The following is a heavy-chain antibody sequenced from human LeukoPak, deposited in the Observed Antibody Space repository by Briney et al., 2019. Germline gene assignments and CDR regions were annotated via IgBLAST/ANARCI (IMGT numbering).Heavy chain of an antibody. J-gene: IGHJ4*02. Sequence: GSLSLSCAASGFPFSSYSMNWVRQAPGKGLEWVSSISSSSSYIYYADSVKGRFTISRDNAKNSLYLQMKSLRAEDTAVYYCARGDCSGGSCYGMWDYWGQGTLVTVSS. V-gene: IGHV3-21*01. D-gene: IGHD2-15*01. CDR2: ISSSSSYI. CDR1: GFPFSSYS. CDR3: ARGDCSGGSCYGMWDY.